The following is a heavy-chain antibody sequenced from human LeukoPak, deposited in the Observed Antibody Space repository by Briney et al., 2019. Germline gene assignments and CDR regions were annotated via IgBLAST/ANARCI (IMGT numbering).Heavy chain of an antibody. J-gene: IGHJ4*02. CDR1: GYTFTSYY. V-gene: IGHV1-46*01. CDR2: IIPSGGST. CDR3: ARPSGYDTFFGY. Sequence: AASVKVSCKASGYTFTSYYMHWVRHAPGQGLEWRGIIIPSGGSTSYAQKFQGRVTMPRDTSTSTVYMELSRLRSEDTGVYYCARPSGYDTFFGYWGQGTLVTVSS. D-gene: IGHD5-12*01.